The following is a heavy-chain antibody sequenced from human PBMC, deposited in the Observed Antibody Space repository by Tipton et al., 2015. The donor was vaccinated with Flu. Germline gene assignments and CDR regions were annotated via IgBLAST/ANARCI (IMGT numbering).Heavy chain of an antibody. V-gene: IGHV4-4*07. Sequence: TLSLTCTVSGGSISGYYWTWIRLPAGKGLEWIGRIHTSGSTNYNPSLKSRVTISVDTSKNQFSLKLSSVTAADTAVYYCARLSGSYALDYWGQGTLVTVSS. CDR2: IHTSGST. J-gene: IGHJ4*02. CDR3: ARLSGSYALDY. D-gene: IGHD1-26*01. CDR1: GGSISGYY.